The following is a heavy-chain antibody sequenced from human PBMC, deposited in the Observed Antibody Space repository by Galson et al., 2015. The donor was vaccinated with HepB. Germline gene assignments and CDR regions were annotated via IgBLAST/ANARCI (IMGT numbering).Heavy chain of an antibody. CDR3: VKDLRFGVVDY. Sequence: FLRLSCAASGFTFSSYGLHWVRQAPGKGLEYVSVISSNGGSTYYADSVEGRFTISRDNSKNTLYLQMSSLRAEDTAVYYCVKDLRFGVVDYWGQGTLVTVSS. CDR2: ISSNGGST. CDR1: GFTFSSYG. V-gene: IGHV3-64D*06. J-gene: IGHJ4*02. D-gene: IGHD3-10*01.